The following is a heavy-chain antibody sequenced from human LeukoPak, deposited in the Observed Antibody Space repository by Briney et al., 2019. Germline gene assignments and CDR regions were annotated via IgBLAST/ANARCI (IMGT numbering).Heavy chain of an antibody. V-gene: IGHV4-31*03. CDR2: IYYSGST. CDR1: GGSISSGGYY. D-gene: IGHD3-9*01. J-gene: IGHJ4*02. Sequence: SEALSLTCTVSGGSISSGGYYWSWIRQHPGKGLEWIGYIYYSGSTYYNPSLKSRVTISVDTSKNQFSLKLSSVTAADTAVYYCARALYSIRYFDRWGQGTLVTVSS. CDR3: ARALYSIRYFDR.